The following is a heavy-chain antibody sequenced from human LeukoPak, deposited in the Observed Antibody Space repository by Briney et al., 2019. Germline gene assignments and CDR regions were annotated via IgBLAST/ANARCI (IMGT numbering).Heavy chain of an antibody. D-gene: IGHD3-22*01. Sequence: GGSLRLSCAASGFTFSSYWMHWVRHAPGKGLVWVSRINGYGSSTNYADSVKGRFTISRDNSKNTLYLQMNSLRAEDTAVYYCATASAMIVVVSKHFDYWGQGTLVTVSS. J-gene: IGHJ4*02. V-gene: IGHV3-74*01. CDR3: ATASAMIVVVSKHFDY. CDR2: INGYGSST. CDR1: GFTFSSYW.